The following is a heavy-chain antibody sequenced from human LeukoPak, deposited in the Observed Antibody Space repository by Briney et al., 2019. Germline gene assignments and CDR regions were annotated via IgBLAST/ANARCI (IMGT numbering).Heavy chain of an antibody. J-gene: IGHJ4*02. CDR3: ARDGVEAY. CDR1: GXIFSSYW. D-gene: IGHD3-16*01. V-gene: IGHV3-7*04. Sequence: GGSLRLSCAASGXIFSSYWMSWVRQAPGKGLEWVANIKQDGSEKYYVDSVKGRFTISRDNAKNSLYLQMNSLRAEDTAVYYCARDGVEAYWGQGTLVTVSS. CDR2: IKQDGSEK.